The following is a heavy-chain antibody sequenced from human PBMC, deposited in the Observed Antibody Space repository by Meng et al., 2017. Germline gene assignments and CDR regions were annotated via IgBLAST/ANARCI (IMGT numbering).Heavy chain of an antibody. CDR1: GGSISSSTYY. CDR2: IYYSGST. D-gene: IGHD1-1*01. J-gene: IGHJ4*02. CDR3: ARDPISERPDY. Sequence: SETLSLTCTVSGGSISSSTYYWGWIRQPPGKGLEWIGSIYYSGSTYYNPSLKSRVTVSVDTSNNQFSLKLDSVTAADTAVYYCARDPISERPDYWGQGALVTVSS. V-gene: IGHV4-39*07.